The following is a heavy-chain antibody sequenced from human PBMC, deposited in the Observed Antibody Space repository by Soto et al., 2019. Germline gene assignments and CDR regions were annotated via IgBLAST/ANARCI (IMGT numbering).Heavy chain of an antibody. J-gene: IGHJ4*02. V-gene: IGHV1-46*04. CDR1: GYTFTSYY. Sequence: ASVKVSCKASGYTFTSYYMHWVRQAPGQGLEWMGIINPSGGHTYYADSVKGRFTISRDNSKNTLYLQMNSLRAEDTAIYFCAKDHLGATTTPYYFDYWGQGALVTVSS. CDR2: INPSGGHT. CDR3: AKDHLGATTTPYYFDY. D-gene: IGHD1-26*01.